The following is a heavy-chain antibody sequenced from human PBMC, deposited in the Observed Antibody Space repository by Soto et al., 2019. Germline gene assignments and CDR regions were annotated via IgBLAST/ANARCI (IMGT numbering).Heavy chain of an antibody. V-gene: IGHV4-30-4*01. Sequence: QVQLQESGPGLVQPSQTLSLTCSVSGGSISSDDYYWTWIRQPPGEGLEWIGYIYYTGRTSSTPSLESRVTISIDTSKNQFSLMLSSVSAADTTVYYCAREGSSSPEYFDFWGPGTLVTVSS. CDR1: GGSISSDDYY. J-gene: IGHJ4*02. CDR3: AREGSSSPEYFDF. D-gene: IGHD2-15*01. CDR2: IYYTGRT.